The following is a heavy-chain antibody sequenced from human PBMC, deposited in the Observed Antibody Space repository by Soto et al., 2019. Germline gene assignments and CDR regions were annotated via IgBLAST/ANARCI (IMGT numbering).Heavy chain of an antibody. Sequence: RASPRLSCAAAGFAFSGKNYLTGVRQAPGKGLEWHSALYSSDGTYYADSVKGRFSVSRDNSKNTFYLQLQRLRPEDTALYFCATWLQREHAFDIWGLCTLVTV. CDR1: GFAFSGKNY. V-gene: IGHV3-53*01. CDR3: ATWLQREHAFDI. J-gene: IGHJ3*02. D-gene: IGHD1-1*01. CDR2: LYSSDGT.